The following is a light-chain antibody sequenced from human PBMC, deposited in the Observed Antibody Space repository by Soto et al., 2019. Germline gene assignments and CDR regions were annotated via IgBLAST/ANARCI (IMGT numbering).Light chain of an antibody. CDR2: RNN. CDR1: TSNIGSNY. CDR3: AAWDDSLRGVV. V-gene: IGLV1-47*01. J-gene: IGLJ2*01. Sequence: QSVLTQPPSASGTPGQRVTISCSGSTSNIGSNYAYWYQQLPGTAPKLLIYRNNQRPSGVPDRFSGSKSGTSASLVISGLRSEDEADYYCAAWDDSLRGVVFGGGTQLTVL.